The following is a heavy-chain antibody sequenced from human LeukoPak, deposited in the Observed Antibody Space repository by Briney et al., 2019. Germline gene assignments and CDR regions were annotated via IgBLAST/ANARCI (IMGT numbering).Heavy chain of an antibody. D-gene: IGHD2/OR15-2a*01. J-gene: IGHJ3*01. V-gene: IGHV1-2*02. CDR1: GYTFTGYY. CDR3: ARTFYDTLDSDAFDF. CDR2: INPDSGGT. Sequence: ASVKVSCKASGYTFTGYYMHWVRQAPGQGLEWMGWINPDSGGTNNAQKFQGRVTMTRDTSISTAYMELSRLRSDDTAVYYCARTFYDTLDSDAFDFWGQGTLVIVSS.